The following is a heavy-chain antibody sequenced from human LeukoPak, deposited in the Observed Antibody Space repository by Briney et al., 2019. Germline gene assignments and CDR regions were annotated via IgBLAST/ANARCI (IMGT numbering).Heavy chain of an antibody. CDR2: IYWDDDK. CDR1: GFSLSTSGVG. V-gene: IGHV2-5*02. J-gene: IGHJ4*02. D-gene: IGHD6-19*01. CDR3: AHSPEELGYSSGWYYFDN. Sequence: SGPTLVKPTQTLTLTCTFSGFSLSTSGVGVGWIRQPPGKALEWLALIYWDDDKRYSPSLKSRLTITKDTSKNQVVLTMTNMDPVDTATYYCAHSPEELGYSSGWYYFDNWGQGTLVTVSS.